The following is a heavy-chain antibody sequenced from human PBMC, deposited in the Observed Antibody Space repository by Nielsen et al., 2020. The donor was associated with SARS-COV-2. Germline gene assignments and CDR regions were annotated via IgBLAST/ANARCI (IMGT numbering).Heavy chain of an antibody. CDR3: ARINLGEQQLVTDYYGMDV. V-gene: IGHV1-8*01. J-gene: IGHJ6*02. Sequence: ASVKVSCKASGYTFTSYDINWVRQATGQGLEWMGWMNPNSGNTGYAQKLQGRVTMTTDTSTSTAYMELRSLRSDDTAVYYCARINLGEQQLVTDYYGMDVWGQGTTVTVSS. CDR2: MNPNSGNT. CDR1: GYTFTSYD. D-gene: IGHD6-13*01.